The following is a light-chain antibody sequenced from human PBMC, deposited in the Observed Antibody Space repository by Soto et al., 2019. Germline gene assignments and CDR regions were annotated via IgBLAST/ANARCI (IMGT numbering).Light chain of an antibody. Sequence: DIQMTQSPSSLSASVGGIVTITCRASQSIRTYLNWYQQKAGEAPHLLIYAASSLQSGVPSRFSASGSGTDFTLTISSLQPEDFATYYWQQSYSTPRSFGQGTKLEIK. CDR2: AAS. V-gene: IGKV1-39*01. CDR1: QSIRTY. J-gene: IGKJ2*01. CDR3: QQSYSTPRS.